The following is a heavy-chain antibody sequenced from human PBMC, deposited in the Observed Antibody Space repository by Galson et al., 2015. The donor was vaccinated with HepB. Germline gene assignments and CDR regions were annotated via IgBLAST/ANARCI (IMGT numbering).Heavy chain of an antibody. J-gene: IGHJ5*02. CDR1: GGSINSGSYY. V-gene: IGHV4-61*02. CDR2: IYTSGST. Sequence: TLSLTCTVSGGSINSGSYYWSWIRQPAGKGLEWIGRIYTSGSTNYNPSLKSRVTMSVDTSKNQFSLKLSSVTAADTAVYYCARATGLGSSSWYWFDPWGQGTLVTVSS. CDR3: ARATGLGSSSWYWFDP. D-gene: IGHD6-13*01.